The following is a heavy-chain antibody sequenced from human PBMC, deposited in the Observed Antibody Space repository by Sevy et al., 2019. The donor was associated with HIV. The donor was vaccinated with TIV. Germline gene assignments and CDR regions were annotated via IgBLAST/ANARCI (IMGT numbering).Heavy chain of an antibody. D-gene: IGHD6-19*01. J-gene: IGHJ4*02. Sequence: ASVKVSCKASGGIFRSYGISWVRQAPGQGLELMGGIIPILGSVNYAQKFQGRVTITADESTQTAYMELSSLRSEDTAVYYCARGGGNGWYYFDYWGQETLVTVSS. V-gene: IGHV1-69*13. CDR2: IIPILGSV. CDR1: GGIFRSYG. CDR3: ARGGGNGWYYFDY.